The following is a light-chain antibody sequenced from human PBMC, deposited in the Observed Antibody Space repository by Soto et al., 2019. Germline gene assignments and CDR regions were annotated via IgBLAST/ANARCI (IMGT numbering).Light chain of an antibody. V-gene: IGLV2-11*01. J-gene: IGLJ1*01. CDR3: CSNEGNVEV. Sequence: QSALTQPPSVSGSPGQSVTISCTGTSSDVGGYNYVSWFQQHPGKAPKVMIYEVSKRPSGVPDRFSGSKSGNTASLTISGLQAEDEADYYCCSNEGNVEVFGTGTKLTVL. CDR2: EVS. CDR1: SSDVGGYNY.